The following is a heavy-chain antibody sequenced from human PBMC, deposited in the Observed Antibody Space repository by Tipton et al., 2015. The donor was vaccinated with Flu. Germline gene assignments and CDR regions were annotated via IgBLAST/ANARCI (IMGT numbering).Heavy chain of an antibody. CDR3: AGDIRSYGSGSYSH. CDR2: FHYTGGT. CDR1: GGSVSSTSYY. J-gene: IGHJ4*02. V-gene: IGHV4-39*07. Sequence: TLSLTCAVSGGSVSSTSYYWGWFRQPPGKGLEWIGSFHYTGGTYYNPSLKSRLTISVDTSKNQFSLKVSSVTAADTAVYFCAGDIRSYGSGSYSHWGQGTLVSVSS. D-gene: IGHD3-10*01.